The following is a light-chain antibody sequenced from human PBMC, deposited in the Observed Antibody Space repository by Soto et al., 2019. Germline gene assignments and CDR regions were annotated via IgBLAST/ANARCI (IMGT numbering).Light chain of an antibody. V-gene: IGKV3-20*01. J-gene: IGKJ5*01. CDR1: QSVSSIY. CDR3: QQFGTSPPST. CDR2: GAS. Sequence: EIVLTQSPGTLSLSPGERATLSCRASQSVSSIYLAWYQQKPGQAPRLLIYGASSRATGIPDRFSGSGSGTDFTLTISRLEPADFAVYYCQQFGTSPPSTFGQGTRLEIK.